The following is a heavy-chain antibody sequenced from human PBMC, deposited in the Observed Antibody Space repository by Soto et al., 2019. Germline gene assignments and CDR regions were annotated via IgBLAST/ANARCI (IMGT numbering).Heavy chain of an antibody. D-gene: IGHD6-6*01. Sequence: GGSLRLSCAASGFTSSMTWVRQAPGKGLEWVSASDFSGRLTYYADSVKGRFTIFRDTSVNTLFLQMNSLRTEDTAVYYCANILVGPWLVDVGYWGPGNLVTISA. J-gene: IGHJ4*02. CDR2: SDFSGRLT. CDR1: GFTSS. V-gene: IGHV3-23*01. CDR3: ANILVGPWLVDVGY.